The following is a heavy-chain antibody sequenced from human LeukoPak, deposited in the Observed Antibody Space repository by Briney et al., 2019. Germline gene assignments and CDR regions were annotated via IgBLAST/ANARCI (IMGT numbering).Heavy chain of an antibody. CDR2: VRGKGHSYAT. CDR1: GFTFSDPP. Sequence: GGSLRLSCAASGFTFSDPPILWVRQGSGGGLEWVGRVRGKGHSYATGYAASVHGMSTISRDDSKNTSYLQRNSLIIEDTAYYYCARQRPQTGTFDYWGQGTLVTVSS. D-gene: IGHD3-9*01. V-gene: IGHV3-73*01. CDR3: ARQRPQTGTFDY. J-gene: IGHJ4*02.